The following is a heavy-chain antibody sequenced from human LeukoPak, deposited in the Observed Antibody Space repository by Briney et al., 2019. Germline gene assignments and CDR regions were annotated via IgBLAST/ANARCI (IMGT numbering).Heavy chain of an antibody. CDR3: ARVGPYYDFWSGYYYYFDY. D-gene: IGHD3-3*01. CDR2: INHSGST. V-gene: IGHV4-34*01. CDR1: GGSFSGYY. J-gene: IGHJ4*02. Sequence: PSETLSLTCAVYGGSFSGYYWSWIRQPPGKGLEWIGEINHSGSTNYNPSLKSRVTISVDTSKNQFSLKLSSVTAADTAVYYCARVGPYYDFWSGYYYYFDYWGQGTLVTVSS.